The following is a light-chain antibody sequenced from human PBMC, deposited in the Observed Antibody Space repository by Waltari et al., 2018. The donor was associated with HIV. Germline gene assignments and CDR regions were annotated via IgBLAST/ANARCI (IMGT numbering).Light chain of an antibody. Sequence: DIQMTQSPSTLSASVGDRVTITCRASQSISSWLAWYQRKPGKAPKLLIYKASSLESGVPSRFSGSGSGTEFTLTINSLQPDDFATYYCQQYNSYSLTFGGGTKVEIK. CDR3: QQYNSYSLT. J-gene: IGKJ4*01. CDR2: KAS. CDR1: QSISSW. V-gene: IGKV1-5*03.